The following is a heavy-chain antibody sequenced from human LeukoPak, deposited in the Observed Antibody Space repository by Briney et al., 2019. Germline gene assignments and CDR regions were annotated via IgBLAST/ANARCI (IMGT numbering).Heavy chain of an antibody. CDR1: GFPFSSYY. J-gene: IGHJ4*02. Sequence: KPGGSLRLSCAASGFPFSSYYVNWVRQAPGKGLEWVSCISSRSTYIFYSDSVRGRFAISRDDARHSLHLQLNSLRAEDTAVYYCVRENHGSFDYWGQGSLVTVSS. CDR2: ISSRSTYI. D-gene: IGHD1-14*01. CDR3: VRENHGSFDY. V-gene: IGHV3-21*01.